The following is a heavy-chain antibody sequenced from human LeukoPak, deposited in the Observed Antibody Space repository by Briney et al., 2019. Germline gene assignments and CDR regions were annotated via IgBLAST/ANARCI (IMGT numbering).Heavy chain of an antibody. D-gene: IGHD6-13*01. CDR3: AREWQGGIAAAGTRIEGDY. J-gene: IGHJ4*02. Sequence: GGSLRLSCAVSGFSVSGYWMSWGRQAPGEGLEWVAKIKQDGSEKNYVDSVKGRFTISRDNAENSLFLQLNSLRVEDTAVYYCAREWQGGIAAAGTRIEGDYWGQGTLVAVSS. V-gene: IGHV3-7*01. CDR1: GFSVSGYW. CDR2: IKQDGSEK.